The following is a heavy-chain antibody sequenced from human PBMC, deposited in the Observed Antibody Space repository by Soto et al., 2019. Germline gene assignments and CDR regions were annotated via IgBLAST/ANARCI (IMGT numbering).Heavy chain of an antibody. D-gene: IGHD6-6*01. V-gene: IGHV3-11*01. CDR3: LRRGTISSAHHFDH. CDR2: ITSSGSNT. CDR1: GFTFSGYN. Sequence: QVQLVESGGGLVKPGGSLRLSCAASGFTFSGYNMSWIRQVPGKGLEWVSYITSSGSNTFDAESVKGRFTISRDNTMNLLYLQMNSLSAEDTAVYYCLRRGTISSAHHFDHWGQGTLVTVSS. J-gene: IGHJ4*02.